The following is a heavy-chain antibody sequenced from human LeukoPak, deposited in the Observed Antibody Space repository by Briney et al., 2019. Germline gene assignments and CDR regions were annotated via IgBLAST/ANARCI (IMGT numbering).Heavy chain of an antibody. V-gene: IGHV4-34*01. CDR3: ASAGYCSGNSCYLNPLDY. CDR1: GGSFSGYY. J-gene: IGHJ4*02. CDR2: INHTGST. D-gene: IGHD2-15*01. Sequence: SETLSLTCAVYGGSFSGYYWSYIRQPPGKGLEWIGEINHTGSTDYNPSLKSRVTISVDTSKNQFSLKLSSVTAADTAVYYCASAGYCSGNSCYLNPLDYWGQGTLVTVSS.